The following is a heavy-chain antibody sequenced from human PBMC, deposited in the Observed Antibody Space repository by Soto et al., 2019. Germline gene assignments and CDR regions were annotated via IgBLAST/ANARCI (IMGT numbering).Heavy chain of an antibody. D-gene: IGHD3-10*01. CDR2: IYYSGST. CDR3: ARGASRYGSGSYSDLVFPNWFDP. Sequence: SETLSLTCTGSGGSISSGGYYWSWIRQHPGKGLEWIGYIYYSGSTYYNPSLKSRVTISVDTSKNQFSLKLSSVTAADTAVYYCARGASRYGSGSYSDLVFPNWFDPWGQGTLVTVSS. J-gene: IGHJ5*02. V-gene: IGHV4-31*03. CDR1: GGSISSGGYY.